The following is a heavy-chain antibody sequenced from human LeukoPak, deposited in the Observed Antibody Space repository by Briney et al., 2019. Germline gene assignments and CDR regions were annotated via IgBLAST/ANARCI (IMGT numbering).Heavy chain of an antibody. D-gene: IGHD3-10*01. CDR2: IYYSGST. CDR1: GGSISSYY. V-gene: IGHV4-59*01. J-gene: IGHJ6*02. Sequence: SETLSLTCTVSGGSISSYYWSWIRQPPGKGLEWIGYIYYSGSTNYNPSLKSRVTISVDTSKNQFSLKLSSVTAADTAVYYCARDYYGSGSYYNPHYYYGMDVWGQGTTVTVSS. CDR3: ARDYYGSGSYYNPHYYYGMDV.